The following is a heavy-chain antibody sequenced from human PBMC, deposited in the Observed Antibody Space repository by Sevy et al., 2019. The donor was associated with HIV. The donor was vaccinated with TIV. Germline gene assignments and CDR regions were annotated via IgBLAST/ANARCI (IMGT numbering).Heavy chain of an antibody. CDR2: IGGTTSNT. CDR3: ARDWSYAFDF. CDR1: GFTFSPYS. Sequence: GGSLRLSCSASGFTFSPYSMNWVRQAPGKGLEWISYIGGTTSNTEYADPVKGRFTISRDNAKNLVYLQMSSLRAEDTAVYYCARDWSYAFDFWGQGIMVTVSS. V-gene: IGHV3-48*01. J-gene: IGHJ3*01.